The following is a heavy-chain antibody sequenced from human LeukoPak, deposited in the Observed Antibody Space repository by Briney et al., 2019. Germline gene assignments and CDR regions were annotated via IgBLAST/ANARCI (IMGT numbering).Heavy chain of an antibody. Sequence: PSETLSLTCTVSGGSISSSSYYWGWIRQPPGKGLEWIGSIYYSGSTYYNPSLKSRVTISVDTSKNQFSLKLSSVTAADTAVYYCARHLSYAEDAFDIWGQGTMVTVPS. J-gene: IGHJ3*02. CDR2: IYYSGST. CDR1: GGSISSSSYY. CDR3: ARHLSYAEDAFDI. D-gene: IGHD5-18*01. V-gene: IGHV4-39*01.